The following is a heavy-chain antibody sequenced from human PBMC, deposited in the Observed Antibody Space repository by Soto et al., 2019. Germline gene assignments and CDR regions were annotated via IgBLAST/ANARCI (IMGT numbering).Heavy chain of an antibody. CDR1: GGTFSSYA. J-gene: IGHJ4*02. CDR2: IIPIFGTA. D-gene: IGHD3-22*01. CDR3: ARHSKYYYDSSGPYYFDY. Sequence: ASVKVSCKASGGTFSSYAISWVRQAPGQGLEWMGGIIPIFGTANYAQKFQGRVTITADESTSTAYMELSSLRSEDTAVYYCARHSKYYYDSSGPYYFDYWGQGTLVTVSS. V-gene: IGHV1-69*13.